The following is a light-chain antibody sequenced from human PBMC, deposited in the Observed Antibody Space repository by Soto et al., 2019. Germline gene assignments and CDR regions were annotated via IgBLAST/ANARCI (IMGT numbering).Light chain of an antibody. CDR2: DDT. J-gene: IGLJ1*01. CDR1: NIGTER. Sequence: SYELTQPPSVSVAPGQTARVTCGGNNIGTERVHWYQQKPGQAPILVVYDDTDRRSGIPERFSGSNSDNTATLTISRVEAGDEADYFCQVWESDSDQYVFGTGTKVTGL. CDR3: QVWESDSDQYV. V-gene: IGLV3-21*02.